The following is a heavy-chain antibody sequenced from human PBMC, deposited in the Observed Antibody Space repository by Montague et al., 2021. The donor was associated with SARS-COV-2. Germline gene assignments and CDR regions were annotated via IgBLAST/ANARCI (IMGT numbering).Heavy chain of an antibody. V-gene: IGHV3-23*01. CDR3: AKRYCSGGSCYSGFDP. CDR2: ISGYGDRI. J-gene: IGHJ5*02. D-gene: IGHD2-15*01. Sequence: SLRLSCAASGFTFSSYAMSWVRQAPGKGLEWVSVISGYGDRIHYADSVRGRFTISRDNSKNTLHLQVNSLRAEDTAVYYCAKRYCSGGSCYSGFDPWGQRTLITVSS. CDR1: GFTFSSYA.